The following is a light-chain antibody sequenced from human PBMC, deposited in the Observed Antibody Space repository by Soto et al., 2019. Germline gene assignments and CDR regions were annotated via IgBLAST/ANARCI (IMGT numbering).Light chain of an antibody. V-gene: IGKV3-20*01. Sequence: EVVLTQSPGTLSLSPRERATLSCRASQSVSNNYLAWYQHKPGQAPRLLIDGPSNRAPGIPDRFSGSGSGPDFTLTISRLEPEDFAVDYCQQYAASPRTFGQGTLVEVK. CDR2: GPS. CDR3: QQYAASPRT. J-gene: IGKJ1*01. CDR1: QSVSNNY.